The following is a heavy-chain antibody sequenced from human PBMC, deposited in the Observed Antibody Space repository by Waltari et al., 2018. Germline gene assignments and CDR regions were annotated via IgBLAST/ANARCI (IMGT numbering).Heavy chain of an antibody. CDR2: IYHSGST. J-gene: IGHJ6*02. V-gene: IGHV4-38-2*01. CDR3: ARSPRGYSYGMDV. D-gene: IGHD5-18*01. Sequence: QVQLQESGPGLVKPSETLSLTCAVSGYSISSGYYWGWIRQPPGKGLEWIGSIYHSGSTYYNPSLKSRVNISVDTSKNQFSLKRSSVTAADTAVYYCARSPRGYSYGMDVWGQGTTVTVSS. CDR1: GYSISSGYY.